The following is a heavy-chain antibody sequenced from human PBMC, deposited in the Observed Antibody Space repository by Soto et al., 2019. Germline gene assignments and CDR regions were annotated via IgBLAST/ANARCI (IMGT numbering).Heavy chain of an antibody. J-gene: IGHJ4*02. Sequence: VKIDCKTSGYTFTTYYIQGVRQAHGQGLEWMGIINPSGGSTSYAQKFQGRVTMTRDTSTSTVYMELSSLRSEDTAVYYCATVYCSGGSCYGIDYWVQGSLVTVSS. D-gene: IGHD2-15*01. CDR2: INPSGGST. CDR1: GYTFTTYY. V-gene: IGHV1-46*01. CDR3: ATVYCSGGSCYGIDY.